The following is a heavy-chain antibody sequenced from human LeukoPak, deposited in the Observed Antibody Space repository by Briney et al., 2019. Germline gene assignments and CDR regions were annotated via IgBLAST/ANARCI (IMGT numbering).Heavy chain of an antibody. Sequence: SETLSHTCTVSGGSITSSYWTWIRQSPGKGLEWIGYISNSGSTNYNPSLKSRVTISLDMSKNQISLDLTSVTAGDRAVYYCARAQNDGFSSGYSGGFYYMDVWGKGTTVSVSS. CDR3: ARAQNDGFSSGYSGGFYYMDV. J-gene: IGHJ6*03. V-gene: IGHV4-59*01. D-gene: IGHD3-3*01. CDR1: GGSITSSY. CDR2: ISNSGST.